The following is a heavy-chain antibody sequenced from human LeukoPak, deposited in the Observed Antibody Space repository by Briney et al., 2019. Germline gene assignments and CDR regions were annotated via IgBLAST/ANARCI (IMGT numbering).Heavy chain of an antibody. D-gene: IGHD3-10*01. Sequence: PGGSLRLSCEASGFTLTTYITTWVRQAPGEGREWVLAIGDYGVTMYEESGKGRFTISIDKSKNSLFFQLKTLRVEEPAIYFFAKARLGGSTYDYWGQGTVVTVSS. CDR1: GFTLTTYI. V-gene: IGHV3-23*01. CDR2: IGDYGVT. J-gene: IGHJ4*02. CDR3: AKARLGGSTYDY.